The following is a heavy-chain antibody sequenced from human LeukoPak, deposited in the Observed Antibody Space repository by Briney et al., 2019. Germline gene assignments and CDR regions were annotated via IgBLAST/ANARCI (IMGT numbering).Heavy chain of an antibody. CDR3: VSFYETY. V-gene: IGHV3-30*02. CDR1: GFTFRSHA. CDR2: IWYDGSNK. J-gene: IGHJ4*02. D-gene: IGHD2-2*01. Sequence: GGSLRLSCATSGFTFRSHAMHWVRQSPGKGLEWVAQIWYDGSNKYYADSVKGRFTISRDSSKNTLYLQMNSLRAEDTAVYYCVSFYETYWGRGTLVTVS.